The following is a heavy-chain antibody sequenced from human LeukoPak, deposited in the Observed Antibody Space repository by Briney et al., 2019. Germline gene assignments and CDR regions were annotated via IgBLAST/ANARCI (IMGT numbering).Heavy chain of an antibody. CDR3: ATQSSALFEY. CDR1: GFTFSRYW. D-gene: IGHD3-3*02. Sequence: GGSLRLSCAASGFTFSRYWMTWVRQAPGKGLEWVANIKQDGSDKYYVDSVKGRFTISRDNAKNSLYLQMHSLRAEDTAVYYCATQSSALFEYWGQGTVVTVSS. CDR2: IKQDGSDK. V-gene: IGHV3-7*01. J-gene: IGHJ4*02.